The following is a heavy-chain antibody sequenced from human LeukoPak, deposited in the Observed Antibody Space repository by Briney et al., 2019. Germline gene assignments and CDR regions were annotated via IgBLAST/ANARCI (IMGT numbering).Heavy chain of an antibody. Sequence: ASVSVSCKASGYTFTSNYIHWVRQAPGQGREWMGLIYPRDVSTSYAQKFQGRLTVTTDTSTSTVPMELSGLRSEDTAVYYCARDQEGFDSWGQGTLVTVSS. V-gene: IGHV1-46*01. CDR1: GYTFTSNY. J-gene: IGHJ4*02. CDR2: IYPRDVST. CDR3: ARDQEGFDS.